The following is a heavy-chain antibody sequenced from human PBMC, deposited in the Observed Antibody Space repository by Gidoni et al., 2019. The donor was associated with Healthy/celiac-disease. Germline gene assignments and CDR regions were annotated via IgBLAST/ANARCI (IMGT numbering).Heavy chain of an antibody. Sequence: EVQLVQSGAEVKKPGESLKISCKGSGYSFTSYWIGWVRQMPGKGLEWMGIIYPGDSDTRYSPSFQGQVTISADKSISTAYLQWSSLKASDTAMYYCASTFYCGGDCYSLGAEYYFDYWGQGTLVTVSS. CDR1: GYSFTSYW. J-gene: IGHJ4*02. CDR2: IYPGDSDT. D-gene: IGHD2-21*02. CDR3: ASTFYCGGDCYSLGAEYYFDY. V-gene: IGHV5-51*01.